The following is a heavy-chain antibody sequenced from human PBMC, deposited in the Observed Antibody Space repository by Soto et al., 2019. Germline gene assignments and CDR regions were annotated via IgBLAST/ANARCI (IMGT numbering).Heavy chain of an antibody. CDR2: VKSVSDGGAV. Sequence: GGSLRLSCAASGFTFNKAWMNWVRQAPGGRLEWVGRVKSVSDGGAVDYAAPVKGRFTISRDDSKDTLYVQMNSLKTEDTAIKHSVLGWPAINYYYNMDVCGQRPTVTVSS. V-gene: IGHV3-15*07. D-gene: IGHD2-2*01. J-gene: IGHJ6*02. CDR3: VLGWPAINYYYNMDV. CDR1: GFTFNKAW.